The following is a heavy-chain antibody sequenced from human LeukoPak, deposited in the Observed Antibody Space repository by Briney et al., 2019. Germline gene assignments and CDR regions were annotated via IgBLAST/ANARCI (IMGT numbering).Heavy chain of an antibody. D-gene: IGHD3-3*01. CDR1: GGSFSGYY. CDR2: INHSGST. CDR3: ARGHYDFWSGYYRGRRYFDY. V-gene: IGHV4-34*01. J-gene: IGHJ4*02. Sequence: SETLSLTCAVYGGSFSGYYWSWIRQPPGKGLEWIGEINHSGSTNYNPPLKSRVTISVDTSKNQFSLKLSSVTAADTAVYYCARGHYDFWSGYYRGRRYFDYWGQGTLVTVSS.